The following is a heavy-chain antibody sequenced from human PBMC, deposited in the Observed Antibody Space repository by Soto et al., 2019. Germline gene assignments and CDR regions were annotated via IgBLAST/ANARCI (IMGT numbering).Heavy chain of an antibody. CDR2: IIPIFGTA. CDR3: ARGPPPDSSGYSHAFDI. D-gene: IGHD3-22*01. CDR1: GGTFSSYA. V-gene: IGHV1-69*13. Sequence: PGPSVKVSCKASGGTFSSYAISWVRQAPGQGLEWMGGIIPIFGTANYAQKFQGRVTITADESTSTAYMELSSLRSEDTAVYYCARGPPPDSSGYSHAFDIWGQGTMVTVSS. J-gene: IGHJ3*02.